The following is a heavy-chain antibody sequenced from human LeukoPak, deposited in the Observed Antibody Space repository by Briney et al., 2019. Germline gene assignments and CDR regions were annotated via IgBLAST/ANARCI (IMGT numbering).Heavy chain of an antibody. CDR1: GFTFSNYG. CDR2: IWYDGSDK. CDR3: ARDANGYYFDY. J-gene: IGHJ4*02. V-gene: IGHV3-33*01. Sequence: GGSLRLSCAASGFTFSNYGMHWVRQAPGKGLEWVAVIWYDGSDKYYADSVKGRFTISRDNSKNTLYLQMNSLRAEDMAVYYCARDANGYYFDYWGQGTLVTVSS. D-gene: IGHD1-1*01.